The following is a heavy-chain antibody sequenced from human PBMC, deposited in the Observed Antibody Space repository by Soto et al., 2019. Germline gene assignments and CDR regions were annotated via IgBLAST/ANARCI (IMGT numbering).Heavy chain of an antibody. CDR2: IKSKTDGGTT. V-gene: IGHV3-15*01. CDR1: GFTFSNAG. Sequence: GGSLRLSSAASGFTFSNAGMSWVRQAPGKGLEWVGRIKSKTDGGTTDYAASVKGRFTISRDDSKNTLYLQMNSLKTEDTAVYYCTTDQGWYYDFWSGYYTPPYYYGMDVWGQGTTVTVSS. CDR3: TTDQGWYYDFWSGYYTPPYYYGMDV. D-gene: IGHD3-3*01. J-gene: IGHJ6*02.